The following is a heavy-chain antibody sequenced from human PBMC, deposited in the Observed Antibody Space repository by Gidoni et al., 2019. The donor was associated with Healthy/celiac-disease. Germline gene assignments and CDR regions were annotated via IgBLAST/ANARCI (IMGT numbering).Heavy chain of an antibody. J-gene: IGHJ5*02. CDR1: GGSISSSSYY. D-gene: IGHD6-13*01. V-gene: IGHV4-39*01. Sequence: QLQLQESGPGLVKPSETLSLTCTVSGGSISSSSYYWGWLRQPPGKGLEWIGSIYYSGSTYYNPSLKSRVTISVDTSKNQFSLKLSSVTAADTAVYYCATRYSSSWYNNWFDPWGQGTLVTVSS. CDR3: ATRYSSSWYNNWFDP. CDR2: IYYSGST.